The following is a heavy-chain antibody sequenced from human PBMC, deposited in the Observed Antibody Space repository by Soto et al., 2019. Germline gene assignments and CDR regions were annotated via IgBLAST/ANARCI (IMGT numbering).Heavy chain of an antibody. J-gene: IGHJ4*02. Sequence: ASVKVSCKASGYTFTSYYMHWVRQAPGQGLEWMGIINPSGGSTSYAQKFQGRVTMTRDTSTSTVYMELSSLRSEDTAVYYCARVAHSLCSGGSCYSGYFDYWGQGTLVTAPQ. D-gene: IGHD2-15*01. CDR3: ARVAHSLCSGGSCYSGYFDY. V-gene: IGHV1-46*01. CDR2: INPSGGST. CDR1: GYTFTSYY.